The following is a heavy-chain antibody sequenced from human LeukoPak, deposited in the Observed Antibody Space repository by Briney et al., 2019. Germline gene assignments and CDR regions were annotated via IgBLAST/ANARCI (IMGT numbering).Heavy chain of an antibody. CDR3: ARDRRAYWGGDCYLGFDY. CDR1: GFTFSSYE. V-gene: IGHV3-48*03. Sequence: GGSLRLSCAASGFTFSSYEMNWVRQAPGKGLEWVSYISSSGRTTYYADSVKGRFTISRDNAKNSLYLQMNSLRAEDTAVDYCARDRRAYWGGDCYLGFDYWGQGTLVTVSS. D-gene: IGHD2-21*02. J-gene: IGHJ4*01. CDR2: ISSSGRTT.